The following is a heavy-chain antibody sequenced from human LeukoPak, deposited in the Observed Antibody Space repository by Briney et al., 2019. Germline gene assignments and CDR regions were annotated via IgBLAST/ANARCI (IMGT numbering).Heavy chain of an antibody. CDR1: GYTFTGYY. Sequence: ASVKVSCKASGYTFTGYYMHWVRQAPGQGLEWMGWINPNSGGTNYAQKFQGRVTMTRDTSISTAYMELSRLRSDDTAVYYCASGYDSSGYQRAVEESGYWGQGTLVTVSS. V-gene: IGHV1-2*02. CDR2: INPNSGGT. CDR3: ASGYDSSGYQRAVEESGY. J-gene: IGHJ4*02. D-gene: IGHD3-22*01.